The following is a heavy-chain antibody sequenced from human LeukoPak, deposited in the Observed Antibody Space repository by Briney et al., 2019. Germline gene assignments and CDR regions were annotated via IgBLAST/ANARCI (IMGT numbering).Heavy chain of an antibody. CDR2: LSGSGGTT. J-gene: IGHJ6*02. Sequence: GGSLRLSCAASGFTFSSYSMNWVRQAPGKGLGWVSTLSGSGGTTYYADSVKGRLTISRDNSKNTLYLQMSSLRAEDTALYYCAKYCSSSSCSNRGAYYGMDVWGQGTTVTVSS. V-gene: IGHV3-23*01. CDR1: GFTFSSYS. D-gene: IGHD2-2*01. CDR3: AKYCSSSSCSNRGAYYGMDV.